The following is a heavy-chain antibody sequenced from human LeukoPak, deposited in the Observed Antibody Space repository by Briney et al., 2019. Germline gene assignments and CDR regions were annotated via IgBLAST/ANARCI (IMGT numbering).Heavy chain of an antibody. CDR3: ARDLSPVLLWFRELFAPTRGSYYYYGMDV. D-gene: IGHD3-10*01. V-gene: IGHV7-4-1*02. CDR2: INTNTGNP. Sequence: ASVKVSCKASGYTFSSYAMNWVRQAPGQGLEWMGWINTNTGNPTYAQGFTGRFVFSLDTSVSTAYLQISSLKAEDTAVYYCARDLSPVLLWFRELFAPTRGSYYYYGMDVWGQGTTVTVSS. J-gene: IGHJ6*02. CDR1: GYTFSSYA.